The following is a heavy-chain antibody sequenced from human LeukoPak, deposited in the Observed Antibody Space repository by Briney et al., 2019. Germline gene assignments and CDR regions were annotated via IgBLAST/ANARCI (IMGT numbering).Heavy chain of an antibody. J-gene: IGHJ4*02. CDR2: IYAGDSDT. CDR1: GYSFTTYW. Sequence: GESLKISFKGSGYSFTTYWIAWGRQMPGKGVEWMGIIYAGDSDTRYSPSFQGQVTISADKSISTAYLQWSSLKASDTAMYYCARRYDSSWYFDYWGQGTLVTVSS. D-gene: IGHD6-13*01. V-gene: IGHV5-51*01. CDR3: ARRYDSSWYFDY.